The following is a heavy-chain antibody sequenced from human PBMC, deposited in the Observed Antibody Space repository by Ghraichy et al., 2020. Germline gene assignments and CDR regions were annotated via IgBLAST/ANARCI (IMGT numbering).Heavy chain of an antibody. D-gene: IGHD3-10*01. CDR2: ISYDGSSK. Sequence: GGSLRLSCAASGFTFSTYAMSWVRQAPGKGLEWVALISYDGSSKYYTASVKGRFTISRDKSKNTLYLQMNSLRAEDTAVYYCAKGLLEGYYGSGSYFVGFDYWGQGTLVTVSS. V-gene: IGHV3-30*18. CDR1: GFTFSTYA. J-gene: IGHJ4*02. CDR3: AKGLLEGYYGSGSYFVGFDY.